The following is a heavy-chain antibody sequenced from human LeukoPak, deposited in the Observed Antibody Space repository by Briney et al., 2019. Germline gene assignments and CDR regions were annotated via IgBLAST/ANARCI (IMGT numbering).Heavy chain of an antibody. CDR1: GFTLRNYG. J-gene: IGHJ4*02. V-gene: IGHV3-23*01. Sequence: GGSLRLSCTASGFTLRNYGMTWVRQAPGKGLEWVSLSGSGGGTYYADSVKGRFTISRDNSKNTPYLQMNSLRAEDTAVYYCARRRGSSNPDFDYWGQGTLVTVSS. CDR2: SGSGGGT. D-gene: IGHD2-15*01. CDR3: ARRRGSSNPDFDY.